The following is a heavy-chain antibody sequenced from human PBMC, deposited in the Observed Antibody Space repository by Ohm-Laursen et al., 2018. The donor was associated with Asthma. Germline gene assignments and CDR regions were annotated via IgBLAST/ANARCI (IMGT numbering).Heavy chain of an antibody. D-gene: IGHD6-6*01. CDR1: GVSINSGGYY. Sequence: SETLSLTCTVSGVSINSGGYYWTWIRQLPGKGLEWIGYMYYTGSTYYNPSLKSRGSISEDTSKNQLSLKLSSVTAADTAVYYCARLDGGSSSQGPKDYWGQGTLVTVSS. CDR2: MYYTGST. V-gene: IGHV4-31*03. CDR3: ARLDGGSSSQGPKDY. J-gene: IGHJ4*02.